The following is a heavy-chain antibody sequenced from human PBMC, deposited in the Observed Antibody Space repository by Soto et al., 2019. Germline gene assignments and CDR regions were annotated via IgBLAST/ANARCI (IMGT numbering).Heavy chain of an antibody. V-gene: IGHV4-4*07. J-gene: IGHJ4*02. CDR2: IYSNGNT. CDR1: GDSINNYY. D-gene: IGHD5-12*01. Sequence: QAHLQESGPGLVRTSEALSLTCTVSGDSINNYYWSWMRLPAGKGLEWIGRIYSNGNTSYNPSLKSRVSMSVDTSKNQFSLILKSVTAADTAVYYCARGGAVATTAHFDHWGQGTLVTVSS. CDR3: ARGGAVATTAHFDH.